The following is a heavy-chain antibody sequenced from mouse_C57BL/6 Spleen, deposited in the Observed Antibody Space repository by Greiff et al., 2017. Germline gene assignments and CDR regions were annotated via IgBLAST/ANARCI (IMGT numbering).Heavy chain of an antibody. V-gene: IGHV5-17*01. CDR3: ARKIYYDYDGSAMDY. CDR1: GFTFSDYG. Sequence: DVKLVESGGGLVKPGGSLKLSCAASGFTFSDYGMHWVRQAPEKGLEWVAYISSGSSTIYYADTVKGRFTISRDNAKNTLFLQMTSLRSEDTAMYYCARKIYYDYDGSAMDYWGQGTSVTVSS. D-gene: IGHD2-4*01. CDR2: ISSGSSTI. J-gene: IGHJ4*01.